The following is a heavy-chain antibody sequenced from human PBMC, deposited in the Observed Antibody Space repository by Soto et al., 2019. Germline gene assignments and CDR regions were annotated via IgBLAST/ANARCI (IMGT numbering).Heavy chain of an antibody. CDR1: GFSLSTSGVG. V-gene: IGHV2-5*02. Sequence: SGPTLVNPTQTLTLTCTFSGFSLSTSGVGVGWIRQPPGKALEWLALIYWDDDKRYSPSLKSRLTITKDTSKNQVVLTMTNMDPVDTATYYCAYSPRPPRYTRSAFDHWGQGTLVTVSS. J-gene: IGHJ4*02. CDR2: IYWDDDK. CDR3: AYSPRPPRYTRSAFDH. D-gene: IGHD6-6*01.